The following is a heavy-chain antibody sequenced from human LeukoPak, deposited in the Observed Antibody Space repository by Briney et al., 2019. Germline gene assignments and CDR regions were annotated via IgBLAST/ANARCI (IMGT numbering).Heavy chain of an antibody. V-gene: IGHV3-30-3*01. CDR1: GFTYSSYA. Sequence: PWGSLRLSCAASGFTYSSYAMHWVRQAPGKGLEWVAVISYDGSNKYYADSVKGRFTISRDNSKNTLYLQMNSLRAEDTAVYYCASKMRYYFDYWGQGTLVTVSS. D-gene: IGHD5-24*01. CDR3: ASKMRYYFDY. J-gene: IGHJ4*02. CDR2: ISYDGSNK.